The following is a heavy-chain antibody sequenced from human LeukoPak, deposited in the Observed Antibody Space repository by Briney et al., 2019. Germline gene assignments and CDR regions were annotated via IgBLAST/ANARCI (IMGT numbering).Heavy chain of an antibody. Sequence: GESLKISCKGSGYSFTSYWIGWVRQMTGKGLEWIGIIYPGDSDTRYSPSFQGQVTISADKSISTAFLQWSSLQASDTAMYYCARSSAMTYNGPRDYWGQGTLVTVSS. CDR2: IYPGDSDT. V-gene: IGHV5-51*01. D-gene: IGHD3-10*01. CDR3: ARSSAMTYNGPRDY. CDR1: GYSFTSYW. J-gene: IGHJ4*02.